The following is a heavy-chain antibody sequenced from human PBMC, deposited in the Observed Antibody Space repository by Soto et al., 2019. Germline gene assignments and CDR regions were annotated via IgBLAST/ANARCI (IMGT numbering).Heavy chain of an antibody. D-gene: IGHD6-13*01. V-gene: IGHV3-49*03. CDR1: GFTFGDYA. J-gene: IGHJ6*02. CDR2: IRSKAYGGTT. Sequence: PGGSLRLSCTTSGFTFGDYAMSWSRQAPGKGLEWVGVIRSKAYGGTTDYAASVKGRFTISRDDSKSIAYLQMNSLKSEDTGVYYCTKYTYTSRYAYYGMDAWGQGTTVTVSS. CDR3: TKYTYTSRYAYYGMDA.